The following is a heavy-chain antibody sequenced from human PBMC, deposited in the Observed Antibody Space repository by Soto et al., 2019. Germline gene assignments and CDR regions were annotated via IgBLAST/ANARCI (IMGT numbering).Heavy chain of an antibody. CDR1: GFSFRTTW. J-gene: IGHJ4*02. CDR2: IKSKSAGETT. CDR3: STGYPFSGSVFDY. Sequence: EVQLVESGGGLVKPGGSLRLSCAASGFSFRTTWMAWVRQAPGKGLEWVGRIKSKSAGETTDYADPVKGRFTISRDDSKDTLYLNMESLETGDTAVYYCSTGYPFSGSVFDYWGQGTMVTVSS. D-gene: IGHD1-26*01. V-gene: IGHV3-15*05.